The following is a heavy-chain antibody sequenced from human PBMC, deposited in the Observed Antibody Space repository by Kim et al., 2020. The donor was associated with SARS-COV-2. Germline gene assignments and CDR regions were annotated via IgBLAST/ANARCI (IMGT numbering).Heavy chain of an antibody. CDR1: GFTFSSYA. CDR3: ARDYRDDVVVVIAFPNWFDP. V-gene: IGHV3-30-3*01. Sequence: GGSLRLSCAASGFTFSSYAMHWVRQAPGKGLEWVAVISYDGSNKYYADSVKGRFTISRDNSKNTLYLQMNSLRAEDTAVYYCARDYRDDVVVVIAFPNWFDPWGQGTLVTVSS. J-gene: IGHJ5*02. D-gene: IGHD2-21*01. CDR2: ISYDGSNK.